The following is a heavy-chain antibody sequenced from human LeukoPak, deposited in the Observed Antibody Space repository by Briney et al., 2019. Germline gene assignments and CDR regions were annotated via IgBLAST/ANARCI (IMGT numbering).Heavy chain of an antibody. J-gene: IGHJ4*02. CDR1: GGSISSGGYY. V-gene: IGHV4-31*03. Sequence: ASETLSLTCTVSGGSISSGGYYWSWIRQHPGKGLEWIGYIYYSGSTYYNPSLKSRVTISVDTSKNQLSLKLSSVTAADTAVYYCARVGSEPGYNWIDYWGQGTLVTVSS. CDR3: ARVGSEPGYNWIDY. CDR2: IYYSGST. D-gene: IGHD1-1*01.